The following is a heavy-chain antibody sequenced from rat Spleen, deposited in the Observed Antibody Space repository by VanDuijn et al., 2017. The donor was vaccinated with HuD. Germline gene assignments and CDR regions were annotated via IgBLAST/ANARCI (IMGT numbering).Heavy chain of an antibody. Sequence: QVQLKESGPGLVQPSQTLSLTCSVAGFSLTSYNVHWFRQPPGKVLEWMGVIWNTGGTRYNSGLKSRLTISKDNSKSQAFLKVNSLQTEDSATYYCARGYYIGDGFAYWGQGTLVTVSS. CDR2: IWNTGGT. J-gene: IGHJ3*01. V-gene: IGHV2-41*01. D-gene: IGHD1-1*01. CDR1: GFSLTSYN. CDR3: ARGYYIGDGFAY.